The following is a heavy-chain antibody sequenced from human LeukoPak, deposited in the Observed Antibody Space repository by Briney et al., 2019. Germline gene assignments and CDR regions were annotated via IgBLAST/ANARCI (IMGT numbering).Heavy chain of an antibody. Sequence: GESLKISCKGSGYSFTNSWIGWVRQMSGKGLEWMGINHPGDSDTRYSPSFQGQVTISADRSTSTAYLRWSSLKASDTAIYYCARLLNIAAANSDYWGQGTLVTVSS. CDR2: NHPGDSDT. D-gene: IGHD6-13*01. V-gene: IGHV5-51*01. J-gene: IGHJ4*02. CDR3: ARLLNIAAANSDY. CDR1: GYSFTNSW.